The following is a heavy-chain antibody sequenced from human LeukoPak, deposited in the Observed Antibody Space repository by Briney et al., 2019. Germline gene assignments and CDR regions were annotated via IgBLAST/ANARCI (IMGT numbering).Heavy chain of an antibody. D-gene: IGHD2-8*01. J-gene: IGHJ4*02. Sequence: GGSLRLSCAASGFAFSSYGMHWVRQAPGKGLEWVAVIWYDGSNKYYADSVKGRFTISRDNSKNTLYLQMNSLRAEDTAVYYCARDLKYCTNGVCYRRLDYFGEGALVTVSS. CDR3: ARDLKYCTNGVCYRRLDY. CDR1: GFAFSSYG. V-gene: IGHV3-33*01. CDR2: IWYDGSNK.